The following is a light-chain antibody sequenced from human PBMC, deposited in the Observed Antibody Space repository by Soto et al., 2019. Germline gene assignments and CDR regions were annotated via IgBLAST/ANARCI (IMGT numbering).Light chain of an antibody. J-gene: IGKJ1*01. CDR3: EGPYSAPWP. V-gene: IGKV1-39*02. CDR2: AAS. Sequence: IQMTQSPCSVCVSIADVVVITSRASQGISTYLNWYQQKPGKAPKLLIYAASSLQSGVPSRFCVIRSETAYALTLRSRQSGETAPPICEGPYSAPWPFSQGTKVDI. CDR1: QGISTY.